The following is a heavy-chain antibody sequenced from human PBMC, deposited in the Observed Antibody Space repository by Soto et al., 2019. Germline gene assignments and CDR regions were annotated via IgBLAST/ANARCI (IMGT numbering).Heavy chain of an antibody. V-gene: IGHV3-7*05. CDR3: VRHSYTNPWHGPDNDY. D-gene: IGHD2-2*02. J-gene: IGHJ4*02. Sequence: EVQLVESGGGLVQPGGSLRLSCAASGFTFINYWMTWVRQLPGRGLEWVANIKQDGSAKFYVDSVKGRFTISRDNAENSLFLQMNSLRAEDTAVYYCVRHSYTNPWHGPDNDYCGPGTLVTVSS. CDR1: GFTFINYW. CDR2: IKQDGSAK.